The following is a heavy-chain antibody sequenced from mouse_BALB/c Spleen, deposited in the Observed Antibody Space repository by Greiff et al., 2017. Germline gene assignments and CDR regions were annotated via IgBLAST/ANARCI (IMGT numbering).Heavy chain of an antibody. V-gene: IGHV3-6*02. D-gene: IGHD2-2*01. CDR1: GYSITSGYY. J-gene: IGHJ4*01. CDR3: AGDGYGYAMDY. Sequence: ESGPGLVKPSQSLSLTCSVTGYSITSGYYWNWIRQFPGNKLEWMGYISYDGSNNYNPSLKNRISITRDTSKNQFFLKLNSVTTEDTATYYCAGDGYGYAMDYWGQGTSVTVSS. CDR2: ISYDGSN.